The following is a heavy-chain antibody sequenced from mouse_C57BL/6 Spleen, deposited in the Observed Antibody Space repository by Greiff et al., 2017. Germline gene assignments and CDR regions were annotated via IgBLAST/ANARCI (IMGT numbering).Heavy chain of an antibody. J-gene: IGHJ4*01. CDR2: INPNNGGT. V-gene: IGHV1-26*01. CDR1: GYTFTDYY. Sequence: EVQLQQSGPELVKPGASVKISCKASGYTFTDYYMNWVKQSHGKSLEWIGDINPNNGGTSYNQKFKGKATLTVDKSSSTAYMELRSLTSEDSAVYYCARKERITTVVGRGAMDYWGQGTSVTVSS. CDR3: ARKERITTVVGRGAMDY. D-gene: IGHD1-1*01.